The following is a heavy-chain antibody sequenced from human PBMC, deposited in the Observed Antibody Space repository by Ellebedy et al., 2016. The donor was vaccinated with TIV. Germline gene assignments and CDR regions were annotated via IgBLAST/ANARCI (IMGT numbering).Heavy chain of an antibody. Sequence: LSLTCAASGFTFSDYWMAWVRQAPGKGLEWVASINNDGSGKYYVDSVKGRFTISRDNTKDSLFLQMNSLTAEDTALYYCADFHAAWGQGTLVTVSS. CDR1: GFTFSDYW. J-gene: IGHJ5*02. CDR3: ADFHAA. V-gene: IGHV3-7*03. CDR2: INNDGSGK.